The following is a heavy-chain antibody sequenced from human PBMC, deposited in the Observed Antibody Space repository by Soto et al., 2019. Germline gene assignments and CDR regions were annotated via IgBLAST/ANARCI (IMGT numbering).Heavy chain of an antibody. CDR3: TIVVVITGFDP. CDR1: GFTFSGSA. V-gene: IGHV3-73*01. D-gene: IGHD3-22*01. J-gene: IGHJ5*02. Sequence: GSLRLSCAASGFTFSGSAMHWVRQASGKGLEWVGRIRSKANSYATAYAASVKGRFTISRDDSKNTAYLQMNSLKTEDTAVYYCTIVVVITGFDPWGQGTLVTVSS. CDR2: IRSKANSYAT.